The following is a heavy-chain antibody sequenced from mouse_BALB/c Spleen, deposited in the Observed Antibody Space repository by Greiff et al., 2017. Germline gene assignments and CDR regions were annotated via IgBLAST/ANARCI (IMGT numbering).Heavy chain of an antibody. D-gene: IGHD2-3*01. Sequence: VHLVESGPGLVAPSQSLSITCTVSGFSLTSYGVHWVRQPPGKGLEWLGVIWAGGSTNYNSALMSRLSISKDNSKSQVFLKMNSLQTDDTAMYYCARESYDGYYRFAYWGQGTLVTVSA. CDR3: ARESYDGYYRFAY. J-gene: IGHJ3*01. V-gene: IGHV2-9*02. CDR2: IWAGGST. CDR1: GFSLTSYG.